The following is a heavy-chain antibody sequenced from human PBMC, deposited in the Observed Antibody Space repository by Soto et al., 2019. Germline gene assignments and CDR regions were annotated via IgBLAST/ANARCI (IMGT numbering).Heavy chain of an antibody. J-gene: IGHJ6*03. Sequence: QVQLVESGGGVVQPGRSLRLSCAASGFTFSSYGMHWVRQAPGKGLEWVAVIWYDGSNKYYADSVKGRFTISRDNSKNSLYLQMNSLRAEDTAVYYCARAVYSSSRTVYYYYYYYMDVWGKGTTVTVSS. CDR2: IWYDGSNK. V-gene: IGHV3-33*01. CDR3: ARAVYSSSRTVYYYYYYYMDV. CDR1: GFTFSSYG. D-gene: IGHD6-6*01.